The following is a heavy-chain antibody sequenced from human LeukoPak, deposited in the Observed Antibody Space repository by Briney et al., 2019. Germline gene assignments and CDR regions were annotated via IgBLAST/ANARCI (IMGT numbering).Heavy chain of an antibody. CDR1: GYSFTSYW. CDR3: ARRLVQYYGMDV. D-gene: IGHD5-12*01. Sequence: PGESLKISCKGSGYSFTSYWIARVRQMPGKGLEWMGIIYPGDSDTSYSPSFQGQVTITADKSVSTAYLQWSSLKASDTAMYYCARRLVQYYGMDVWGQGTTVTVSS. J-gene: IGHJ6*02. V-gene: IGHV5-51*01. CDR2: IYPGDSDT.